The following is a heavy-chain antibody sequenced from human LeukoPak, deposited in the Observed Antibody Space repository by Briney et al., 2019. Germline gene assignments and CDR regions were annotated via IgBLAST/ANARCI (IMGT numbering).Heavy chain of an antibody. CDR3: APGASSSWYKD. CDR1: GFTFSSYS. CDR2: ISSSSSTI. J-gene: IGHJ4*02. V-gene: IGHV3-48*01. D-gene: IGHD6-13*01. Sequence: PGGSLRLSCAASGFTFSSYSMNWVRQAPGKGLEWVSYISSSSSTIYYADSVKGRFTISRDNAKNSLYLQMDSLRAEDTAVYYCAPGASSSWYKDWGQGTLVTVSS.